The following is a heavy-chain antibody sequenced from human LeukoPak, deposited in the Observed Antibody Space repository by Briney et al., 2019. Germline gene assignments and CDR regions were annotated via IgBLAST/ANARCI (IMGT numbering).Heavy chain of an antibody. CDR1: GGSISIYY. D-gene: IGHD3-22*01. CDR2: IYYSGST. CDR3: ERHNDSSGYYPLYFDY. V-gene: IGHV4-59*05. J-gene: IGHJ4*02. Sequence: SETLSLTCTVSGGSISIYYWSWIRQPPGKGLEWIGSIYYSGSTYYNPSLKSRVTTSVDTSKNQFSLKLNAVTAADTAVYYCERHNDSSGYYPLYFDYWGQGTLVTVSS.